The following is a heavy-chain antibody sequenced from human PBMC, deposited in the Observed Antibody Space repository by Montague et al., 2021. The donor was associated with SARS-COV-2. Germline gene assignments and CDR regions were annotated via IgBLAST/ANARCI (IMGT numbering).Heavy chain of an antibody. Sequence: SETLSLTCAVYGGSFSGYYWSWIRQPPGKGLEWIGEINHSGSTNYNPSLKSRVTISVDTSKNRFSLKLSSLTAADTAVYYCARGPHSLRYRYNWFDPWGQGTLVTVSS. D-gene: IGHD3-16*02. CDR1: GGSFSGYY. CDR3: ARGPHSLRYRYNWFDP. V-gene: IGHV4-34*01. J-gene: IGHJ5*02. CDR2: INHSGST.